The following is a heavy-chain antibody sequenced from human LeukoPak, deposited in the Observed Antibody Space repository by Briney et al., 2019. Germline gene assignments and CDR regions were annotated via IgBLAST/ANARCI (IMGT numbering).Heavy chain of an antibody. D-gene: IGHD3-10*01. CDR3: AREGAYATMVRGVNPFYYYYYMDV. J-gene: IGHJ6*03. CDR2: IYTSGST. CDR1: GGSISSGSYY. Sequence: KASETLSLTCTVSGGSISSGSYYWSWIRQPAGKGLEWIGRIYTSGSTNYNPSLKSRVTISVDTSKNQFSLKLSSVTAADTAVYYCAREGAYATMVRGVNPFYYYYYMDVWGKGTTVTISS. V-gene: IGHV4-61*02.